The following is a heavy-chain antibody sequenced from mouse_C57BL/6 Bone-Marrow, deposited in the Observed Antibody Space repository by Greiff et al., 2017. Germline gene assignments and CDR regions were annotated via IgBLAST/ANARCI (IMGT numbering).Heavy chain of an antibody. CDR1: GYTFTSYG. V-gene: IGHV1-81*01. D-gene: IGHD2-2*01. Sequence: QVQLQQSGAELARPGASVKLSCKASGYTFTSYGISWVKQRTGQGLEWIGEIYPRSGNTYYNEKFKGKATLTADKSSSTAYVELRSLTSEDSAVYFCARDGYDWFAYWGQGTLVTVSA. J-gene: IGHJ3*01. CDR3: ARDGYDWFAY. CDR2: IYPRSGNT.